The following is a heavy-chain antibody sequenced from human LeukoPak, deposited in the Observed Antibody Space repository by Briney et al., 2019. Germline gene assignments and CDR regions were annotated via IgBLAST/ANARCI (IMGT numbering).Heavy chain of an antibody. V-gene: IGHV4-39*07. D-gene: IGHD6-13*01. CDR2: IYYSGST. CDR1: GGSISSSSYY. J-gene: IGHJ4*02. CDR3: ARGADESSSWLPFDY. Sequence: SETLSLTCTVSGGSISSSSYYWGWIRQPPGRGLEWFGSIYYSGSTYYNPSLKSRVTISVDTSKNQFSLKLSSVTAADTAVYYCARGADESSSWLPFDYWGQGTLVTVSS.